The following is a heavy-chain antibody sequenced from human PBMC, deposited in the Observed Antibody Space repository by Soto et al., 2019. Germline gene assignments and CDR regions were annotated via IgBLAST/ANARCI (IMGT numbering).Heavy chain of an antibody. J-gene: IGHJ3*02. CDR2: IYYSGTT. CDR1: GGSISSGGYY. V-gene: IGHV4-31*03. CDR3: AGVAPISCCIAFDT. D-gene: IGHD2-15*01. Sequence: QVQLQESGPGLVKPSQTLSLTCTVSGGSISSGGYYWSWIRQHPGKGLEWIGYIYYSGTTYYNPSLKMRVTISVDTYKNHFSMKLIFVTDADRAGYYRAGVAPISCCIAFDTLGQGTMVTVSS.